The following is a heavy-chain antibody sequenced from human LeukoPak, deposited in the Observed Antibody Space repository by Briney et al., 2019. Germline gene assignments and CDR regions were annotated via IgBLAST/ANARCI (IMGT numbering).Heavy chain of an antibody. Sequence: ASVKVSCKASGYTFTVYYMHCVRQAPGQGLEWRGWINPNSGGTNYAQKFQGRVAMTRDTSISTAYMELSRLTSDDTAVYYCARSRASVGTSTYSDYWGRGTLVTVSS. CDR3: ARSRASVGTSTYSDY. D-gene: IGHD1-1*01. CDR1: GYTFTVYY. J-gene: IGHJ4*02. V-gene: IGHV1-2*02. CDR2: INPNSGGT.